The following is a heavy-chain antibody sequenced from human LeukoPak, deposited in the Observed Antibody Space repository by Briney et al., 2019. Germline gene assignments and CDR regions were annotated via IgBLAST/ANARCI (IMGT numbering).Heavy chain of an antibody. Sequence: GGALRLSCAASGFTFSSYIMNWVRQAPGKGLEWVSSISSSSSYIYYADSVKGRFTISRDNAKNSLYLQMNSLRAEDTAVYYCARDRCSGGSCYLNYGMDVWGQGTTVTVSS. CDR2: ISSSSSYI. V-gene: IGHV3-21*01. J-gene: IGHJ6*02. CDR3: ARDRCSGGSCYLNYGMDV. D-gene: IGHD2-15*01. CDR1: GFTFSSYI.